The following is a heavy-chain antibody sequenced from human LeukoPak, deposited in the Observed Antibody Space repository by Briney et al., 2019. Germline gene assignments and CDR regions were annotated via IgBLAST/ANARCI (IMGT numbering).Heavy chain of an antibody. D-gene: IGHD1-26*01. J-gene: IGHJ4*02. CDR2: IYYSGST. CDR1: GGSISSGNYY. Sequence: SETLSLTCTVSGGSISSGNYYWNWSRQHPGKGLEWIGYIYYSGSTYYNPSLKSRVNISVDSSKNQFSLKLNSVTAADTAVYYCARMGIVGATGYYFDYWGQGTLVTVSS. V-gene: IGHV4-31*03. CDR3: ARMGIVGATGYYFDY.